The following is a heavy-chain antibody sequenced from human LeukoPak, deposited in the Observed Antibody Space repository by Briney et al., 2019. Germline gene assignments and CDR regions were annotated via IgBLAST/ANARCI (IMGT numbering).Heavy chain of an antibody. CDR2: ISSSSSHT. Sequence: GGSLRLSCAAAGFTFSTYNMNWVRQAPGKGLEWVSSISSSSSHTYYVDSVKGRFTISRDNTMNSLYLQMNSLRAEDTAVYYCTREVPHGYSGYDSRDYWGQGTLVTVSS. V-gene: IGHV3-21*01. D-gene: IGHD5-12*01. J-gene: IGHJ4*02. CDR3: TREVPHGYSGYDSRDY. CDR1: GFTFSTYN.